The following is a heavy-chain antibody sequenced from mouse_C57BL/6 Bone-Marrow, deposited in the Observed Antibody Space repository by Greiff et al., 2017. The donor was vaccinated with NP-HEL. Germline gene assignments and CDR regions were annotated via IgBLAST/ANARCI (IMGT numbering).Heavy chain of an antibody. CDR3: ARGYYSKNYDV. Sequence: EVMLVESGPELVKPGASVKISCKASGYSFTGYYMNWVKQSPEKSLEWIGEINPSTGGTTYNQKFKAKATLTVDKSSSTAYMQLKSLTSEDSAVYYCARGYYSKNYDVWGTGTTVTVSS. V-gene: IGHV1-42*01. D-gene: IGHD1-1*01. CDR2: INPSTGGT. CDR1: GYSFTGYY. J-gene: IGHJ1*03.